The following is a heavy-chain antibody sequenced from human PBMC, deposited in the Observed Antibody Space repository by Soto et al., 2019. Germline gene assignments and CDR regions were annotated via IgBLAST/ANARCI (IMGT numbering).Heavy chain of an antibody. CDR3: ARSEVRWYSSSGGMIDY. J-gene: IGHJ4*02. CDR2: INHSGST. Sequence: QVQLQQWGAGLLKPSETLSLTCAVYGGSFSGYYWSWIRQPPGKGLEWIGEINHSGSTNYNPSLKSRVTLSVDTSKNQFSLKLSSVTAADTAVYYCARSEVRWYSSSGGMIDYWGQGTLVTVSS. D-gene: IGHD6-6*01. CDR1: GGSFSGYY. V-gene: IGHV4-34*01.